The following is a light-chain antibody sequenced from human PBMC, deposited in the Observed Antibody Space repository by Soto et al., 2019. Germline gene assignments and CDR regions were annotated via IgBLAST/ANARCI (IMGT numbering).Light chain of an antibody. J-gene: IGLJ3*02. CDR3: SSYVYSDIENCV. Sequence: QSVLTQPPSAAGSPGQSVTISCTGTSSDVGGYNYVSWYQQHPGKAPRLMIYEVSKRPSGVPDRFSGSNSGDTASLTVSGLHPEDEDDYYCSSYVYSDIENCVFGGGTKLTVL. CDR1: SSDVGGYNY. CDR2: EVS. V-gene: IGLV2-8*01.